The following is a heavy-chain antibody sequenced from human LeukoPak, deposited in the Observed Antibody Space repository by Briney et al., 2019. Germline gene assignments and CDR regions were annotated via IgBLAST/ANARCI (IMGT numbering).Heavy chain of an antibody. CDR1: GYTFTSYD. Sequence: ASVKVSCKASGYTFTSYDINWVRQATGQGLEWMGWMNPNSGNTGYAQKFQGRVTMTRNTSISTAYMELSSLRSEDTAVYYCARGRRPLLLKGPAFDIWGQGTMVTVSS. D-gene: IGHD3-10*01. J-gene: IGHJ3*02. CDR3: ARGRRPLLLKGPAFDI. CDR2: MNPNSGNT. V-gene: IGHV1-8*01.